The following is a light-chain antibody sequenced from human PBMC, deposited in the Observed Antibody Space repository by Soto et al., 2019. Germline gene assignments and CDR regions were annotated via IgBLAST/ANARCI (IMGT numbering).Light chain of an antibody. V-gene: IGKV1-9*01. CDR2: AAS. CDR3: QQLNSYPLT. J-gene: IGKJ4*01. Sequence: DIQLTQSPSFLSASVGDRVTITCRASQGISSYLAWYQQEPGKAPNLLIYAASTLQSGVPSRFSGSGSGTEFTLTISSLQPEDFATYYCQQLNSYPLTCGGGTKVEIK. CDR1: QGISSY.